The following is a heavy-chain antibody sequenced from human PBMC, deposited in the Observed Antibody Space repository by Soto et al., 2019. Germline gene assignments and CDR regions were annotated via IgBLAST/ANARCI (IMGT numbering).Heavy chain of an antibody. CDR3: AAARYCSSTSCYRGGDYYYYGMDV. J-gene: IGHJ6*01. V-gene: IGHV3-21*01. CDR2: ISSGSSYI. D-gene: IGHD2-2*02. CDR1: GFTFSSYS. Sequence: EVQLVESGGGLVKPGGSLRLSCAASGFTFSSYSMNWVRQAPGKGLEWVSSISSGSSYIYYADSVKGRFTISRDNAKNSLYLQMNSLRAEDTAVYYCAAARYCSSTSCYRGGDYYYYGMDVW.